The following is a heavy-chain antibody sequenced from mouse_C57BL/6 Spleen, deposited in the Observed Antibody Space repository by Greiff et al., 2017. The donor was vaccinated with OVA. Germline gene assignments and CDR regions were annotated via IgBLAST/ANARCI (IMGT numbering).Heavy chain of an antibody. CDR1: GYTFTDYY. CDR3: AADRDSSYDWWFDD. D-gene: IGHD1-1*01. V-gene: IGHV1-18*01. Sequence: EVHLEQSGPELVKPGASVKMSCKASGYTFTDYYMDWVKQSHGKSLEWIGDINPNNGGTIYNQKFKGKATLTVDKSSSTAYMELRSLTSEDSAVYYYAADRDSSYDWWFDDWGKGTTVTVSS. CDR2: INPNNGGT. J-gene: IGHJ1*03.